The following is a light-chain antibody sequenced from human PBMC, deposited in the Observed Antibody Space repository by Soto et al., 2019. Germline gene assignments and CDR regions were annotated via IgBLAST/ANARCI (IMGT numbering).Light chain of an antibody. J-gene: IGLJ1*01. CDR2: QVT. V-gene: IGLV2-14*01. CDR1: SSDLAIYNY. CDR3: SSYTDSSNYV. Sequence: QSVLTQPASVSGSPGQSITISCTGTSSDLAIYNYVSWYQQQPGKATQLMIYQVTNRPSGVSNRFSGSRSSNTASLTISGHQAEDEADYCCSSYTDSSNYVFGTGTKVTVL.